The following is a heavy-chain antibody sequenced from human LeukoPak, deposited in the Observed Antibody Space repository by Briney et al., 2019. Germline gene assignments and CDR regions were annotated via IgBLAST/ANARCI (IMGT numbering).Heavy chain of an antibody. CDR2: INHSGST. J-gene: IGHJ3*02. V-gene: IGHV4-34*01. Sequence: SETLSLTCAVYGGSFSGYYWSWIRQPPGKGLEWIGEINHSGSTNYNPSLKSRVTISVHTSKNQFSLKLSSVTAADTAVYYCARQAPRDSSGYYLLQFGAFDIWGQGTMVTVSS. D-gene: IGHD3-22*01. CDR1: GGSFSGYY. CDR3: ARQAPRDSSGYYLLQFGAFDI.